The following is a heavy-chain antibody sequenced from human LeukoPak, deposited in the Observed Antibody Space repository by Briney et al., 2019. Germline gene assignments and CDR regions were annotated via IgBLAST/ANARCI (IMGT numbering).Heavy chain of an antibody. CDR2: ISYDGSNK. J-gene: IGHJ4*02. V-gene: IGHV3-30-3*01. CDR1: GFTFSSYA. Sequence: GASLRLSCAASGFTFSSYAMHWVRQAPGKGLEWVAVISYDGSNKYYADSVKGRFTISRDNSKNTLYLQMNSLRAEDTAVYYCARDRDSYGGDQFDYWGQGTLVTVSS. D-gene: IGHD5-18*01. CDR3: ARDRDSYGGDQFDY.